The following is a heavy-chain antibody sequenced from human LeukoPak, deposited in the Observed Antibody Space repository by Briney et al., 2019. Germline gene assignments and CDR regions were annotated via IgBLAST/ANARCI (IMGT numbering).Heavy chain of an antibody. CDR2: IYYSGST. D-gene: IGHD3-3*01. J-gene: IGHJ4*02. Sequence: SETLSLTCTVSGGSISSSSYYWGWIRQPPGKGLEWIGSIYYSGSTYYNPSLKSRVTISVDTSKNQFSLKLSSVTAADTAVYYCAGDRSGNEDYWGQGTLVTVSS. CDR1: GGSISSSSYY. V-gene: IGHV4-39*07. CDR3: AGDRSGNEDY.